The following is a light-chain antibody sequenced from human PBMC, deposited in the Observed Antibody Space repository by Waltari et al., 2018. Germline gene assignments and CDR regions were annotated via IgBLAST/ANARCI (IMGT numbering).Light chain of an antibody. J-gene: IGLJ2*01. CDR3: CSYTTSSTWV. Sequence: QSAPTQPPSVSGSPGQSVTISCTGTSSDVGTYNYVSWYQQHPGKAPKLMIYGVSNRPSGVSDRFSGSKSGNTASPTISGLQAEDEADYYCCSYTTSSTWVFGGGTRLTVL. CDR1: SSDVGTYNY. V-gene: IGLV2-14*03. CDR2: GVS.